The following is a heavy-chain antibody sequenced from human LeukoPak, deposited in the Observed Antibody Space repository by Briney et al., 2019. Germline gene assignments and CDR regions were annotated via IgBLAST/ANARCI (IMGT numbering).Heavy chain of an antibody. CDR1: GFTFSDYY. V-gene: IGHV3-11*04. J-gene: IGHJ6*03. CDR2: ISSSGSTI. CDR3: ARGGGFLYYYYYYMDV. Sequence: GGSLRLSCAASGFTFSDYYMSWIRQAPGKGLEWVSYISSSGSTIYYADSVKGRFTISRDNAKNSLYLQMNSLRAEDAAVYYCARGGGFLYYYYYYMDVWGKGTTVTVSS. D-gene: IGHD3-16*01.